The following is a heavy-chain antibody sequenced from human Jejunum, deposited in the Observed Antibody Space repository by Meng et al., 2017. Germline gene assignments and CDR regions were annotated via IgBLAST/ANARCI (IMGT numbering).Heavy chain of an antibody. V-gene: IGHV1-18*01. D-gene: IGHD3-16*01. CDR1: GYPFTGDG. CDR3: ARGGGSTAYFDY. J-gene: IGHJ4*02. Sequence: QVQLVQSGGEVTKPGASVKVSCKASGYPFTGDGISWVRQAPGQGLEWMGWISGLSGGTKYSQKFQGRVTMTTDTSTSTAYMELRSLRSDDTAVYYCARGGGSTAYFDYWGQGTLVTVSS. CDR2: ISGLSGGT.